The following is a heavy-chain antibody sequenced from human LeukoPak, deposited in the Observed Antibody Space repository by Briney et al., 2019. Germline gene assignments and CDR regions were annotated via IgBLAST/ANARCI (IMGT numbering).Heavy chain of an antibody. V-gene: IGHV4-34*01. D-gene: IGHD5-18*01. CDR1: GGSFSGYY. J-gene: IGHJ4*02. Sequence: SETLSLTCAVYGGSFSGYYWSWIRQPPGGGLEWIGEINHSGSTNYNPSLKSRVTISVDTSKNQFSLKLSSVTAADTAVYYCARESGGSRGYSYGFDYWGQGTLVTVSS. CDR3: ARESGGSRGYSYGFDY. CDR2: INHSGST.